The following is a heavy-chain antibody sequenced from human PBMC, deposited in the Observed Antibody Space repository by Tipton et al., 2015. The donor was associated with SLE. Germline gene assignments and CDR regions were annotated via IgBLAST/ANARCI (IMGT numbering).Heavy chain of an antibody. J-gene: IGHJ1*01. V-gene: IGHV3-66*02. CDR3: AREEQQLRYFQH. D-gene: IGHD6-13*01. CDR1: GFTVSSNY. Sequence: SLRLSCAASGFTVSSNYMSWVRQAPGKGLEWVSVIYSGGSTYYADSVKGRFTISRDNSKNTLYLQMNSLRAEDTAVYYCAREEQQLRYFQHWGQGTLVTASS. CDR2: IYSGGST.